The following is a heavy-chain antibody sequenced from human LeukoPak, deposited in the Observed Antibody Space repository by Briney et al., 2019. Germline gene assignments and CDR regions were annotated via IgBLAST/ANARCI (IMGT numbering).Heavy chain of an antibody. V-gene: IGHV3-23*01. D-gene: IGHD3-22*01. CDR3: AKDREYYYETSDY. Sequence: GGSLRLSCAASGLTFSSYAMSWVRQAPGKGLEWVSAISGSGGSTYYADSVKGRFTISRDNSKNTLYLQMNSLRAEDTAVYYCAKDREYYYETSDYWGQGTLVTVSS. J-gene: IGHJ4*02. CDR2: ISGSGGST. CDR1: GLTFSSYA.